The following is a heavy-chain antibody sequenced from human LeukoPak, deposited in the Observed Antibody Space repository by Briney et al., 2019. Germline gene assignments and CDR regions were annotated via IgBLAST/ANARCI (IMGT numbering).Heavy chain of an antibody. D-gene: IGHD3-9*01. CDR2: ISSSSTI. Sequence: GGSLRLSCAAPGFTFSSYSMNWVRQAPGKGLEWVSYISSSSTIYYADSVKGRFTISRDNAKNSLYLQMNSLRAEDTAVYYCARGPRLGGQGTLVTVSS. J-gene: IGHJ4*02. V-gene: IGHV3-48*01. CDR3: ARGPRL. CDR1: GFTFSSYS.